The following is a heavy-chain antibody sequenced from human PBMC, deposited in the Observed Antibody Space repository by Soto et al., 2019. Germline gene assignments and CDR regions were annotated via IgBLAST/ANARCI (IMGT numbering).Heavy chain of an antibody. D-gene: IGHD5-12*01. V-gene: IGHV3-7*01. CDR1: GFTFSSYW. Sequence: VGSLRLSCAASGFTFSSYWMSCVRQAPGKWLEWVANIKQDGSEKYYVDSVKGRFTIPRDNAKTSLYLQMNSLRAEDTAVYYCARDPNIVATMGSIYYYYGMDVWGQGTPVTVS. CDR3: ARDPNIVATMGSIYYYYGMDV. CDR2: IKQDGSEK. J-gene: IGHJ6*02.